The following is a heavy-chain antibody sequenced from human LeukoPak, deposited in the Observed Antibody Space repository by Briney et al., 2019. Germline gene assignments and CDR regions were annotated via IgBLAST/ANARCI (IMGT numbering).Heavy chain of an antibody. CDR3: AREPYGDYGMDV. V-gene: IGHV4-31*03. J-gene: IGHJ6*02. CDR1: GGSISSSSYY. D-gene: IGHD4-17*01. CDR2: IYYSGST. Sequence: LSLTCTVSGGSISSSSYYWGWIRQPPGKGLEWIGYIYYSGSTYYNPSLKSRVTISVDTSKNQFSLKLSSVTAADTAVYYCAREPYGDYGMDVWGQGTTVTVSS.